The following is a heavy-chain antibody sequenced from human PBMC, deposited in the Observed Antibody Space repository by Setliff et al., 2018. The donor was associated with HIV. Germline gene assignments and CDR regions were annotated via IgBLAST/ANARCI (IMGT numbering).Heavy chain of an antibody. CDR3: ARGRVFCNGDSCYHLDS. D-gene: IGHD2-15*01. CDR1: GASISSSSYY. CDR2: IYFSGSA. V-gene: IGHV4-31*01. J-gene: IGHJ4*02. Sequence: TSETLSLTCSVSGASISSSSYYWGWIRQPPGKGLEWIGYIYFSGSATYNPSLKSPVSISVDTSKNQFYLKLSSVTAADTAVYYCARGRVFCNGDSCYHLDSWGQGILVTVSS.